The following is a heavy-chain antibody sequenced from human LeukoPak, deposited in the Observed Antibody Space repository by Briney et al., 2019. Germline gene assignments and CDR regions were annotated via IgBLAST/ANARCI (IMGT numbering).Heavy chain of an antibody. J-gene: IGHJ1*01. CDR3: ARDGLATVTLHH. CDR2: INAGNGNT. CDR1: GYTFTSYG. V-gene: IGHV1-3*01. Sequence: GASVKVSCKASGYTFTSYGISWVRQAPGQGLEWMGWINAGNGNTKYSQKFQGRVTITRDTSASTAYMELSSLRSEDTAVYYCARDGLATVTLHHWGQGTLVTVSS. D-gene: IGHD4-17*01.